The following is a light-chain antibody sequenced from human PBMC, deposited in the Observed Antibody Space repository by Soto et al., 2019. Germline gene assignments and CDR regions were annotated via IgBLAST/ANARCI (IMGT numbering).Light chain of an antibody. CDR1: SSDVGGYNL. J-gene: IGLJ1*01. Sequence: QSALTQPASVSGSPGQSITISCTGTSSDVGGYNLVSWFQQHPGKAPKLMIYEVSNRPSGASNRFSGSKSGNTASLTISGLQAEDEAGYYCASYTRRSTYVFGTGTKVTVL. CDR2: EVS. CDR3: ASYTRRSTYV. V-gene: IGLV2-14*01.